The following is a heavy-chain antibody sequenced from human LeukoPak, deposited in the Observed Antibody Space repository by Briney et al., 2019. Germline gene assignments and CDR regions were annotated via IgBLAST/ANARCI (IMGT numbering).Heavy chain of an antibody. V-gene: IGHV4-34*01. CDR3: ARGSDNDPANGMDV. D-gene: IGHD6-25*01. Sequence: SETLSLTCAVYGGSFSGYYWSWIRQPPGKGLEWIGEINYSGSTNYNPSLKSRVTISVDTSKNQFSLKLSSVTAADTAVYYCARGSDNDPANGMDVWGQGTTVTVSS. CDR1: GGSFSGYY. J-gene: IGHJ6*02. CDR2: INYSGST.